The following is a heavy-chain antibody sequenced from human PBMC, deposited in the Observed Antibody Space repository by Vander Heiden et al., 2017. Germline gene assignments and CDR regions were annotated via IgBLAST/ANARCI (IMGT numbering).Heavy chain of an antibody. CDR1: GYTFPGYY. CDR3: ARGGSSSWYHYYYGMDV. V-gene: IGHV1-2*02. J-gene: IGHJ6*02. D-gene: IGHD6-13*01. CDR2: INPNSGGT. Sequence: QVQLVQSGAEVKKPGASVKVSCTASGYTFPGYYMHWVRQAPGQGLEWMGWINPNSGGTNYAQKFQGRVTMTRDTSISTAYMELSRLRSDDTAVYYCARGGSSSWYHYYYGMDVWGQGTTVTVSS.